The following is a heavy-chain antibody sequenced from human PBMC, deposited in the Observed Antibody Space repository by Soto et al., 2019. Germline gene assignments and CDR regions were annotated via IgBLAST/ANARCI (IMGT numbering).Heavy chain of an antibody. D-gene: IGHD3-10*01. CDR1: GIPVSSNY. CDR3: ARDGPYYYASRMDV. Sequence: EVQLVESGGGLVQPGGSLRLSCVASGIPVSSNYMTWVRQAPGKGLEWVSVLHSGGDTYYANSVKGRFTISRHDSTNTLFLQMNSLKAEDTGVYYCARDGPYYYASRMDVWGQGTTVTVSS. J-gene: IGHJ6*02. CDR2: LHSGGDT. V-gene: IGHV3-53*04.